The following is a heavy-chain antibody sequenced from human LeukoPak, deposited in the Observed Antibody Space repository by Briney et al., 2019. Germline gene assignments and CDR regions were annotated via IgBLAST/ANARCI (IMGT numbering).Heavy chain of an antibody. CDR2: INPSGGST. J-gene: IGHJ4*02. CDR3: ARGGIPDCSSTSCYPDYFDY. V-gene: IGHV1-46*01. D-gene: IGHD2-2*01. CDR1: GYTFTGYY. Sequence: GASVTVSCKASGYTFTGYYMHWVRQAPGQGLEWMGIINPSGGSTRYAQKFQGRVTMTRDMSTSTVYMELSSLRSEDTAVYYCARGGIPDCSSTSCYPDYFDYWGQGTLVTVSS.